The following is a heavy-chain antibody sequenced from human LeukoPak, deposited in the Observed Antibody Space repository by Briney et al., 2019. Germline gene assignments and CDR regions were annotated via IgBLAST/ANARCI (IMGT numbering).Heavy chain of an antibody. Sequence: GGSLRLSCAASGFTFSSSWMTWVRQAPGKGLEWVSAISGSGGSTYYADSVKGRFTISRDNSKNTLYLQMNSLRAEDTAVYYCATYRQVLLPFESWGQGTLVTVSS. J-gene: IGHJ4*02. D-gene: IGHD2-8*02. CDR3: ATYRQVLLPFES. CDR2: ISGSGGST. CDR1: GFTFSSSW. V-gene: IGHV3-23*01.